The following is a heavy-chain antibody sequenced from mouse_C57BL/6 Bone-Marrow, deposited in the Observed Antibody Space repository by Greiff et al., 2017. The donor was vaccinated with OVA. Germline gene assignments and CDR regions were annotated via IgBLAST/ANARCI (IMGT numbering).Heavy chain of an antibody. CDR3: ARVGNWSLWFAY. CDR2: IYPGDGDT. D-gene: IGHD4-1*02. Sequence: VQLQQSGPELVKPGASVKISCKASGYAFSSSWMNWVKQRPGKGLEWIGRIYPGDGDTNYNGKFKGKATLTADKSSSTADMQLSSLTSEDSAVYFCARVGNWSLWFAYWGQGTLVTVSA. V-gene: IGHV1-82*01. CDR1: GYAFSSSW. J-gene: IGHJ3*01.